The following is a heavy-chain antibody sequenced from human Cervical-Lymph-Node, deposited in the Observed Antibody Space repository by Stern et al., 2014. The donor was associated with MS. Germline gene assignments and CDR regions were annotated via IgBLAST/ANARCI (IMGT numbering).Heavy chain of an antibody. J-gene: IGHJ4*02. V-gene: IGHV2-5*02. D-gene: IGHD2-15*01. CDR3: AHSRVKYCRGGTCYSSLFDY. CDR2: ISWDDDK. CDR1: GFSLTTAGVG. Sequence: QITLKESGPTLVKPTQTVTLTCTLSGFSLTTAGVGVGWIRQPPGKALEWLALISWDDDKLYSPSLKNRLTITKDTSKNQVVLTMTNVDPVDTATYYCAHSRVKYCRGGTCYSSLFDYWGQGTLVSVSS.